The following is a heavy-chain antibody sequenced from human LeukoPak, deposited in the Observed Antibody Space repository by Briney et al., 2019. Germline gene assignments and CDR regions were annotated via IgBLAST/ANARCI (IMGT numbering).Heavy chain of an antibody. CDR2: FKTNSGQV. V-gene: IGHV3-23*01. D-gene: IGHD4-11*01. J-gene: IGHJ4*02. Sequence: GGSLRLSCAASGFTFSDYAMNWVRQAPGKGLEWVSTFKTNSGQVYYAESVRGRFTISRVNSKNTVYLEMSSLRAEDTALYFCARSVPDYTRFDYWGQGALVTVSS. CDR1: GFTFSDYA. CDR3: ARSVPDYTRFDY.